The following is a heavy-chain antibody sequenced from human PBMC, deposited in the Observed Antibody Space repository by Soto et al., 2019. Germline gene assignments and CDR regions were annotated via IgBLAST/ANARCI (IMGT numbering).Heavy chain of an antibody. CDR1: GFTFTNHN. J-gene: IGHJ4*02. CDR3: ARDSPLSVLVVVATDDF. CDR2: LSSSSSFR. D-gene: IGHD2-21*01. Sequence: EVQLVESGGGLVKPGGPLRLSCAASGFTFTNHNMNWVRQAPGKGLEWVSSLSSSSSFRNYADSVKGRFSISRDNDKNLVYLQMDSLRAEDTAVYYCARDSPLSVLVVVATDDFWGQGTLVTVSS. V-gene: IGHV3-21*02.